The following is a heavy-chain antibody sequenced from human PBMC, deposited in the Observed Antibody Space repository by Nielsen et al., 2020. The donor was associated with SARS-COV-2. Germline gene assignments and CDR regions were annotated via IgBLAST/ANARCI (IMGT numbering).Heavy chain of an antibody. CDR3: ARDFKGYCSSSSCLDAFDI. Sequence: LSLTCAVYGGSFSGYYWSWIRQAPGKGLEWVSCISGSSRYIYYADSVKGRFTISRDNAKNSLYLQMNSLRAEDTAVYYCARDFKGYCSSSSCLDAFDIWGQGTMVTVSS. CDR2: ISGSSRYI. V-gene: IGHV3-11*06. CDR1: GGSFSGYY. D-gene: IGHD2-2*01. J-gene: IGHJ3*02.